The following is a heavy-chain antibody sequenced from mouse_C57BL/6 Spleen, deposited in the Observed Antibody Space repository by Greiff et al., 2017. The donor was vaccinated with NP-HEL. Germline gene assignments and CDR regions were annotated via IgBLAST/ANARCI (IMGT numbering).Heavy chain of an antibody. D-gene: IGHD2-4*01. CDR3: AREDYDGRDPSYWYFDV. Sequence: VQLQQPGAELVKPGASVKMSCKASGYTFTSYWITWVKQRPGQGLEWIGDIYPGSGSTNYNEKFKSKATLTVDTSSSTAYMQLSSLTSEDSAVYYCAREDYDGRDPSYWYFDVWGTGTTVTVSS. CDR2: IYPGSGST. CDR1: GYTFTSYW. V-gene: IGHV1-55*01. J-gene: IGHJ1*03.